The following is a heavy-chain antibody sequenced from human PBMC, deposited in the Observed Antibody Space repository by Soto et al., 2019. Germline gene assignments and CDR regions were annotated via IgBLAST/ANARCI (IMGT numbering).Heavy chain of an antibody. Sequence: ASVKVSCKASGYTFTNYGISWVRQAPGQGLEWMGWINTYNGNTNHAQKLQGRVTMTTDTSTSTAYMELRSLRSDDTAVYYCARDRGEGQQLYSYYGMDVWGQGTTVTVSS. CDR2: INTYNGNT. V-gene: IGHV1-18*01. D-gene: IGHD6-13*01. J-gene: IGHJ6*02. CDR1: GYTFTNYG. CDR3: ARDRGEGQQLYSYYGMDV.